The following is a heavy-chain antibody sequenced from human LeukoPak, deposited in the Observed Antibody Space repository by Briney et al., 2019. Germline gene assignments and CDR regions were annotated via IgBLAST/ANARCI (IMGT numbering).Heavy chain of an antibody. CDR2: TYYRSKWYY. J-gene: IGHJ4*02. CDR1: GDSVSSNSAG. Sequence: PSQTLSLTCAISGDSVSSNSAGWNWVRQSPSSGLEWLGRTYYRSKWYYEYAVSVKGRITINPDTSKNQFSLLLNSMTLEDTAVYYCASGKPWIDYWGQGTLVTVSS. D-gene: IGHD1-26*01. CDR3: ASGKPWIDY. V-gene: IGHV6-1*01.